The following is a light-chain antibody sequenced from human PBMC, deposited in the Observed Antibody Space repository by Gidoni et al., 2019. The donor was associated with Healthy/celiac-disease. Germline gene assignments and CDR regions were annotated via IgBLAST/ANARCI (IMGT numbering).Light chain of an antibody. CDR1: QDIINY. J-gene: IGKJ5*01. V-gene: IGKV1-33*01. CDR3: QQYDNLHIT. Sequence: DLQMTQSPSSLSASVGDRVTITCQASQDIINYLNWYQQKPGKAPKLLIYDASNLETGVPSRFSGGGYGTDFTFTISSLQPEDIATYYCQQYDNLHITFGQGTRLEIK. CDR2: DAS.